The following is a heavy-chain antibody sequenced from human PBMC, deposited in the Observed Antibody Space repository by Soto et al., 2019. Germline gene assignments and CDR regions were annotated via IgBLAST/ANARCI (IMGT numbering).Heavy chain of an antibody. CDR1: GFTFSSYA. J-gene: IGHJ4*02. CDR3: PRGYNWNSWSDY. V-gene: IGHV3-30-3*01. D-gene: IGHD1-7*01. CDR2: ISYDGSNK. Sequence: QVQLVESGGGVVQPGRSLRLSCAASGFTFSSYAMHWVRQAPGKGLEWVAVISYDGSNKYYADSVKGRFTISRDNSKNTLYLQMNSLRAEDTAVYYCPRGYNWNSWSDYWGQGTLVTVSS.